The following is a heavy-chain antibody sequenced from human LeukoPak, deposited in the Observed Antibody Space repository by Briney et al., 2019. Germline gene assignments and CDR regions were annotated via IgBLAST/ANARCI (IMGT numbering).Heavy chain of an antibody. D-gene: IGHD3-3*01. J-gene: IGHJ4*02. CDR2: ISSSSSTI. Sequence: PGGSLRLSCAASGFTFSSYSMNWVRQAPGKGLGWVSYISSSSSTIYYADSVKGRFTISRDNAKNSLYLQMNSLRAEDTAVYYCARDSGWGGYYMPLGPDYWGQGTLVTVSS. V-gene: IGHV3-48*01. CDR1: GFTFSSYS. CDR3: ARDSGWGGYYMPLGPDY.